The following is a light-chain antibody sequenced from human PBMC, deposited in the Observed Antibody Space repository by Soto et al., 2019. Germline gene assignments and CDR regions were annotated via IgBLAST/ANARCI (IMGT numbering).Light chain of an antibody. CDR2: EVS. J-gene: IGLJ1*01. CDR1: SSDVGGYNY. Sequence: QSVLTQPPSASGSPGQSVTISCTGTSSDVGGYNYISWYQHHPGKAPKLMIYEVSQRPSGVPDRFSGSKSGNTASLTVSGLQAEDEADYYCTSYAGSNNRGVFGSGTKATVL. V-gene: IGLV2-8*01. CDR3: TSYAGSNNRGV.